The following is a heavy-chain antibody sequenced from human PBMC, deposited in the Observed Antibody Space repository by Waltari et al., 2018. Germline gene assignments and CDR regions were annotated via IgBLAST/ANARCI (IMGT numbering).Heavy chain of an antibody. CDR1: GGSFSGYY. D-gene: IGHD3-3*01. J-gene: IGHJ5*02. V-gene: IGHV4-34*01. CDR3: ARERKSPPKFWSGYLNWFDP. Sequence: QVQLQQWGAGLLKPSETLSLPCAVYGGSFSGYYWIWIRRPPGTGREWIGEINHSGSTNYNPSLKGRVTISVDTSKNQFSLKLSSGTAADTAVYYCARERKSPPKFWSGYLNWFDPWGQGTLVTVSS. CDR2: INHSGST.